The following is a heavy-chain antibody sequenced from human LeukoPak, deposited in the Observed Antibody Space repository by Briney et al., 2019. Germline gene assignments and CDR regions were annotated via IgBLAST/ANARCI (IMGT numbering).Heavy chain of an antibody. Sequence: SETLSLTCTVSGGSISSGSYYWSWIRQPGGKGLEWIGRIYTSGSTNYNPSLKSRVTMSVDTSKNQFSLKLSSVTAADTAVYYCARGGSEWRGFDYWGQGTLVTVSS. CDR1: GGSISSGSYY. J-gene: IGHJ4*02. CDR2: IYTSGST. D-gene: IGHD5-12*01. V-gene: IGHV4-61*02. CDR3: ARGGSEWRGFDY.